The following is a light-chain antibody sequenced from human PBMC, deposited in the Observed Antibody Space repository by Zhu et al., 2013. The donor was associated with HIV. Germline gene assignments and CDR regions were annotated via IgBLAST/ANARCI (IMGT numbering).Light chain of an antibody. V-gene: IGKV1-27*01. CDR3: QNHNSVPPT. CDR1: QGISNS. J-gene: IGKJ1*01. CDR2: AAS. Sequence: DIQMTQSPSSLSASVGDRVTIACRASQGISNSLAWYQHKPGKVPKLLIYAASALHSGVPSRFSGSGSGTDFTLTISSLQPEDVATYYCQNHNSVPPTFGQGPKVEI.